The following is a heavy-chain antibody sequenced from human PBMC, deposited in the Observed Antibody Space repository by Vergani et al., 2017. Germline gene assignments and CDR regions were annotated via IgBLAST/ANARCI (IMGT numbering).Heavy chain of an antibody. CDR1: GGTFSSYT. J-gene: IGHJ4*02. CDR2: IIPILGIA. V-gene: IGHV1-69*02. D-gene: IGHD6-6*01. CDR3: AITGAARPDDY. Sequence: QVQLVQSGAEVKKPGSSVKVSCKASGGTFSSYTISWVRQAPGQGLEWMGRIIPILGIANYAQKFQGRVTITTDKSTSTAYMELSSLRSEDTAVYYCAITGAARPDDYWGQGTLVTVSS.